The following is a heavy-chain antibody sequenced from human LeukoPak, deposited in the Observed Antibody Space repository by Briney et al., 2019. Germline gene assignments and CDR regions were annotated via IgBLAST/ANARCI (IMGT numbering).Heavy chain of an antibody. J-gene: IGHJ3*02. CDR3: ARDAITMIDSYWGAFDI. Sequence: GGSLRLSCAASGFTVSSNYMSWVRQAPGKGLEWVSVIYSGGSTYYADSVKGRFTISGHNSKNTLYLQMNSLRAEDTAVYYCARDAITMIDSYWGAFDIWGQGTMVTVSS. D-gene: IGHD3-22*01. V-gene: IGHV3-53*04. CDR1: GFTVSSNY. CDR2: IYSGGST.